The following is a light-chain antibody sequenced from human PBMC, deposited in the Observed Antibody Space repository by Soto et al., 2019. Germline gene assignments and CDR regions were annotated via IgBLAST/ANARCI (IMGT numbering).Light chain of an antibody. Sequence: DIQMTQSPSSRSAYVGDRVIITCQASRDINNFINWYQHKPGKPPKLLIYDAFKFERGGPSKFSGTDSGTEFTLIINNLQPEDIATYYCLQYDNLPYTFGQGTKLEIK. CDR1: RDINNF. CDR3: LQYDNLPYT. V-gene: IGKV1-33*01. J-gene: IGKJ2*01. CDR2: DAF.